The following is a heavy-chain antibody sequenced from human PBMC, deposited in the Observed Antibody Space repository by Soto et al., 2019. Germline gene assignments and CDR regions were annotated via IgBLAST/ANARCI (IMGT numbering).Heavy chain of an antibody. CDR2: ISGGGGST. Sequence: EVQVLDSGGDLVQSGGSLRLYCAASGFTFSNYAMSWVRQATGMGLEWVSSISGGGGSTYYSDSVKGRFTISRDNSKNTLYLQMNSLRAEDTAVYYCAKNNLSGSRIKDYWGQGTLVTVSS. CDR1: GFTFSNYA. D-gene: IGHD3-10*01. J-gene: IGHJ4*02. V-gene: IGHV3-23*01. CDR3: AKNNLSGSRIKDY.